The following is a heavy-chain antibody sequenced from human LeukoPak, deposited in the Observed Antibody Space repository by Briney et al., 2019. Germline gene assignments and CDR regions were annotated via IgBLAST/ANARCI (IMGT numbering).Heavy chain of an antibody. J-gene: IGHJ4*02. CDR1: GGSISSGGYS. D-gene: IGHD2-21*01. Sequence: SSETLSLTCAVSGGSISSGGYSWSWIRQPPGKGLEWIGYIYHSGSTYYNPSLKSRVTISVDRSKNQFSLKLSSVTAADTAVYYCARWPMWWGSGESYFDYWGQGTLVTVSS. CDR3: ARWPMWWGSGESYFDY. CDR2: IYHSGST. V-gene: IGHV4-30-2*01.